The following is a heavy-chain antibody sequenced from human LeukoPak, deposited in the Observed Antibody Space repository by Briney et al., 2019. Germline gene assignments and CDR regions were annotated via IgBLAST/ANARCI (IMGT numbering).Heavy chain of an antibody. Sequence: GGSLRLSCAASGFTFRYNAMGWVRQAPGKGLEWVSAISVSGDSTYYADSVKGRFTISRDNSKTTLHLQMNSLRAEDTAMYYCAKVAAAGTGFDPWGQGSLVTVSS. CDR3: AKVAAAGTGFDP. J-gene: IGHJ5*02. D-gene: IGHD6-13*01. CDR2: ISVSGDST. V-gene: IGHV3-23*01. CDR1: GFTFRYNA.